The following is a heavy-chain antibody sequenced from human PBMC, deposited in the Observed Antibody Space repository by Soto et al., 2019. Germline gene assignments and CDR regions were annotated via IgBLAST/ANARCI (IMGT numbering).Heavy chain of an antibody. J-gene: IGHJ4*02. CDR2: IRGSGGST. CDR1: GFTFASYA. CDR3: AKDRGYSYGPGSSIYYFDY. Sequence: EVQLLESGGGLVQPGGSLRLSCAASGFTFASYAMNWVRQAPGKGLEWVSGIRGSGGSTYYADPAKGRFTISRDNSKNTLYLQMNSLRAEDTAVYYCAKDRGYSYGPGSSIYYFDYWGQGTLVTVSS. V-gene: IGHV3-23*01. D-gene: IGHD3-10*01.